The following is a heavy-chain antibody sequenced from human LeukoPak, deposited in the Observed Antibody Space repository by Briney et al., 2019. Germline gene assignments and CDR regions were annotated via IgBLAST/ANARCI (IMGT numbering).Heavy chain of an antibody. CDR1: GYIFTDYY. J-gene: IGHJ6*03. CDR2: INPNSGDT. CDR3: ARAEVFMDV. D-gene: IGHD1-14*01. Sequence: ASVKVSCKTSGYIFTDYYIHWVRQAPGQGLEWMGWINPNSGDTNYSQKFQGRVTMTRDTSISTAYMELSRLRSDDTAVYYCARAEVFMDVWGKGTTVTISS. V-gene: IGHV1-2*02.